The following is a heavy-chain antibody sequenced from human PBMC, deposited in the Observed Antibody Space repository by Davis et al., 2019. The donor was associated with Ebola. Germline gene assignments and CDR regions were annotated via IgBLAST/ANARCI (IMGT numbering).Heavy chain of an antibody. J-gene: IGHJ4*02. Sequence: ASVKVSCKASGYTFTSYGISWVRQAPGQGLEWMGWISAYNGNTNYAQKFQGRVTMTTDTSTSTAYMEVGSLRSDDTAVYYCARAQFPTTSDHWGQGTLVTVSS. V-gene: IGHV1-18*01. CDR3: ARAQFPTTSDH. CDR1: GYTFTSYG. D-gene: IGHD1-1*01. CDR2: ISAYNGNT.